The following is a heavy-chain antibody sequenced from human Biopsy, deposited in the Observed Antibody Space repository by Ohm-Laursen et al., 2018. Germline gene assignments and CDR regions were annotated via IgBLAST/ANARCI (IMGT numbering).Heavy chain of an antibody. D-gene: IGHD6-19*01. J-gene: IGHJ4*02. CDR2: NIPILGTG. V-gene: IGHV1-69*06. CDR3: SRDKKGVPIAVAGHPDY. Sequence: ASVKVSCKAPGGTFSNYGVNWVRQAPGQGLEWLGGNIPILGTGNYAQKFQDRVTVAADTSTSTATMELRSLRSDDTAVYYCSRDKKGVPIAVAGHPDYWGQGTLVTVSS. CDR1: GGTFSNYG.